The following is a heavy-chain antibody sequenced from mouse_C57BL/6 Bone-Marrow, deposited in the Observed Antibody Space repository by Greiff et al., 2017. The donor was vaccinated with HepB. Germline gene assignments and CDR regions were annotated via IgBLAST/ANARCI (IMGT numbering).Heavy chain of an antibody. D-gene: IGHD1-1*01. Sequence: EVKLMDSGGGFVQPGRSLRLSCATSGFTFSDFYLEWVRQAPGKGLEWIAASRNKANDYTTESSASVKGHLIVSRDTSQSILYLQMNALRAEDTAIYDCARDADHYYDSRAEFAYRGQGALVTVAA. J-gene: IGHJ3*01. V-gene: IGHV7-1*01. CDR3: ARDADHYYDSRAEFAY. CDR1: GFTFSDFY. CDR2: SRNKANDYTT.